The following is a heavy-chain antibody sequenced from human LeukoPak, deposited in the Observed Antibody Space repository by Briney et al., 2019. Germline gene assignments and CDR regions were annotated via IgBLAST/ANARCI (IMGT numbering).Heavy chain of an antibody. Sequence: GGSLRLPCAASGFTFSDYYMSWIRQAPGKGLEWVSYISSSGSTIYYADSVKGRFTISRDNAKNSLYLQMNSLRAEDTAVYYCARGSGYCSGGSCYLNYYYYMDVWGKGTTVTVSS. V-gene: IGHV3-11*01. CDR3: ARGSGYCSGGSCYLNYYYYMDV. CDR2: ISSSGSTI. CDR1: GFTFSDYY. J-gene: IGHJ6*03. D-gene: IGHD2-15*01.